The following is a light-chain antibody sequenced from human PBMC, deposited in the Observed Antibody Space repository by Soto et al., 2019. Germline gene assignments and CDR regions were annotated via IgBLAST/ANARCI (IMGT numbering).Light chain of an antibody. CDR2: DAS. CDR3: LQDYNYPRT. J-gene: IGKJ1*01. Sequence: KMTQSPSALSGSVGDRVTITCRASQTISSWLAWYQQKPGKAPKLLIYDASSLESGVPSRFSGSGSGTEFTLTISSLQPEDFATYYCLQDYNYPRTFGQGTKVDI. V-gene: IGKV1-5*01. CDR1: QTISSW.